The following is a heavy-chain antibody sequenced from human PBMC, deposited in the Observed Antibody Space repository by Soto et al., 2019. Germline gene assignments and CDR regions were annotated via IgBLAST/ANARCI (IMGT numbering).Heavy chain of an antibody. CDR1: GFTFSSYG. CDR2: ISYDGSNK. Sequence: QVQLVESGGGVVQPGRSLRLSCAASGFTFSSYGMHWVRQAPGKGLEWVAVISYDGSNKYYADSVKGRFTISRDNSKNTLSLQMNSLRAEDTAVYYCATERDIVVVVAPLDYWGQGTLVTVSS. V-gene: IGHV3-30*03. J-gene: IGHJ4*02. CDR3: ATERDIVVVVAPLDY. D-gene: IGHD2-15*01.